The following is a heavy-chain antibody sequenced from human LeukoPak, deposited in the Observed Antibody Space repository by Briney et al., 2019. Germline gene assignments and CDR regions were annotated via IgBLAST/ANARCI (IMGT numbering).Heavy chain of an antibody. V-gene: IGHV3-7*05. CDR3: ARDNGGTSWVY. CDR1: GFTFNTFW. D-gene: IGHD7-27*01. J-gene: IGHJ4*02. Sequence: GGSLRLSCAASGFTFNTFWMSWVRQAPGKGPEWVANIKQDGGERHYVDSVKGRFTISRDNAESSLYLQMNSLRADDTAIYYCARDNGGTSWVYWGQGTLVTVSS. CDR2: IKQDGGER.